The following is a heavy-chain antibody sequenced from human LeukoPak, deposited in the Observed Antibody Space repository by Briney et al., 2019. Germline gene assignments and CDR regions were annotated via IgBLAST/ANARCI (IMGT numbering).Heavy chain of an antibody. Sequence: SETLSLTCTVSGGSISSGDYYWSWIRQPPGKGLEWIGSIYYSGSTYYNPSLKSRVTISVDTSKNQFSLKLSSVTAADTAVYYCASYSSRAFDYWGQGTLVTVSS. J-gene: IGHJ4*02. CDR1: GGSISSGDYY. D-gene: IGHD6-13*01. V-gene: IGHV4-39*01. CDR3: ASYSSRAFDY. CDR2: IYYSGST.